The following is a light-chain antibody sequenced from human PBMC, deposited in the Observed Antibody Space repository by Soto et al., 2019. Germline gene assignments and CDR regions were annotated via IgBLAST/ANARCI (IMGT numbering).Light chain of an antibody. J-gene: IGLJ3*02. CDR3: SSYTSSSTVV. Sequence: QSVLTQPASVSGSPGQSITISCTGTSSDLGDYNYVSWYQHHPGEAPKLMIHEVSNRPSGVSDRFSGSKSGNTASLTISCLQTEDEADYYCSSYTSSSTVVFGGGTKLTVL. CDR1: SSDLGDYNY. V-gene: IGLV2-14*01. CDR2: EVS.